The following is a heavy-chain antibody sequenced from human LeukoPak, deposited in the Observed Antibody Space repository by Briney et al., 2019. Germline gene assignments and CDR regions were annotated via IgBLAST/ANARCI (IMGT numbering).Heavy chain of an antibody. J-gene: IGHJ4*02. CDR3: AKGHSSVIVPAEFGY. D-gene: IGHD2-2*01. V-gene: IGHV3-23*01. CDR2: ISGSGDST. Sequence: GGSLRLSCAASGFTFSSYAMSWVRQAPGKGLEWVSAISGSGDSTYYADSVKGRFTISRDNSKNTLYLQMNSLRAVDTAVFYCAKGHSSVIVPAEFGYWGQGTLVTVSS. CDR1: GFTFSSYA.